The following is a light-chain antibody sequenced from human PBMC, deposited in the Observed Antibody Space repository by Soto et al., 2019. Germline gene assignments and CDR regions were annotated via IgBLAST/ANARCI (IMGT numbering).Light chain of an antibody. Sequence: IVLTQSPATLSLSPGERATLSCRASQSVSSYLAWYQQKPGQAPRLLIYDASNRATGIPARFSGSGSVTDFTLTISSLEPEDFAIYYCQQRGNWITFGQGTRLEIK. CDR3: QQRGNWIT. V-gene: IGKV3-11*01. CDR2: DAS. J-gene: IGKJ5*01. CDR1: QSVSSY.